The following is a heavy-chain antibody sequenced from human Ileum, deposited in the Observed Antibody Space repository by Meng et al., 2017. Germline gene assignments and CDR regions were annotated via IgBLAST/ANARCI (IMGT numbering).Heavy chain of an antibody. CDR2: INWNGAST. CDR1: GFTFDEYS. V-gene: IGHV3-20*04. D-gene: IGHD3-10*01. CDR3: VREFYGSGSYYDNYFDP. Sequence: GGPLRLSCAASGFTFDEYSMNWVRQTPGKGLEWVSGINWNGASTSYADSVKGRFSISRDNAKNSLYLQMNSLRAEDTAFYYCVREFYGSGSYYDNYFDPWGQGTLVTVSS. J-gene: IGHJ5*02.